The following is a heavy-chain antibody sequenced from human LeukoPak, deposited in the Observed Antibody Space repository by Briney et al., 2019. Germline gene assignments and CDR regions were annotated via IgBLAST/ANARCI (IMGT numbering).Heavy chain of an antibody. CDR1: GYSISSGYY. Sequence: SETLSLTCTVSGYSISSGYYWGWIRQPPGKGLEWIGYIYYSGSTNYKPSLKSRVTISVDTSKNQFSLKLSSVTAADTAVYYCAREHYGDRFLDYWGQGTLVTVSS. D-gene: IGHD4-17*01. V-gene: IGHV4-38-2*02. CDR3: AREHYGDRFLDY. CDR2: IYYSGST. J-gene: IGHJ4*02.